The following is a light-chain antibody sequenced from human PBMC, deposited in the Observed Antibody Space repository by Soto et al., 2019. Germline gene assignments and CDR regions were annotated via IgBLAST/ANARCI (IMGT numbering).Light chain of an antibody. V-gene: IGKV3-11*01. CDR1: QNIASP. J-gene: IGKJ3*01. CDR2: DAS. CDR3: QQRSNWPPLT. Sequence: EIVLTQAPATLSLSPGERATLSCRASQNIASPLAWYQQNPGQGPRLLIDDASNRAPGIPARFSGSGSGTDFTLTISSLEPEDFAVYYCQQRSNWPPLTFGPGTKVDFK.